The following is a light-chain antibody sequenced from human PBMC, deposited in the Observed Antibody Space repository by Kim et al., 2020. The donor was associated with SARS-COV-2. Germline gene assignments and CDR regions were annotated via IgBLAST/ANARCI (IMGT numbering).Light chain of an antibody. Sequence: EIVMTQSPATLSVSPGERVTLSCRASQDVTSNLAWYQKKPGQAPRLLIYGASTRATGIPARFSGSGSGTEFTLTISSLQSEDFAVYYCQQYNSWPPYTFGQGTKLEI. CDR3: QQYNSWPPYT. CDR2: GAS. CDR1: QDVTSN. V-gene: IGKV3-15*01. J-gene: IGKJ2*01.